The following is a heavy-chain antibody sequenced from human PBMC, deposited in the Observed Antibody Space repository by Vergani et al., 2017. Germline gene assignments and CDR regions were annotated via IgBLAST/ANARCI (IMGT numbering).Heavy chain of an antibody. Sequence: EVQLVESGGGLVQPGRSLRLSCAASGFTFDDYAMHWVRQAPGKGLEWVSGISWNSGSIGYADSVKGRFTISRDNAKNSLYLQMNSLRAEDMALYYCAKEEWGIAAAGATPGFYMDVWGKGTTVTVSS. V-gene: IGHV3-9*03. CDR1: GFTFDDYA. CDR2: ISWNSGSI. J-gene: IGHJ6*03. D-gene: IGHD6-13*01. CDR3: AKEEWGIAAAGATPGFYMDV.